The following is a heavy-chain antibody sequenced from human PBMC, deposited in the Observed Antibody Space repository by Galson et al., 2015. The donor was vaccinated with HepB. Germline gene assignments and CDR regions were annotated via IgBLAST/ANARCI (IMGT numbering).Heavy chain of an antibody. CDR2: LIPLFGTT. D-gene: IGHD3/OR15-3a*01. CDR3: ARDVDGYNWFDP. CDR1: GGTFSSYT. J-gene: IGHJ5*02. Sequence: SVKVSCKASGGTFSSYTFTWVRQAPGRGLEWMGGLIPLFGTTNYARKFQGRVTITADESTSTVFMEVTSLRSEDTAMYYCARDVDGYNWFDPWGQGTQVTVSS. V-gene: IGHV1-69*13.